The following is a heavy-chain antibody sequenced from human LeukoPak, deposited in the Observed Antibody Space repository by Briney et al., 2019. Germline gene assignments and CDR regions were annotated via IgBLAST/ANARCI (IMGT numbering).Heavy chain of an antibody. CDR3: ARDLGPDY. Sequence: SETLSLTCAVSGYSISSGYYWGWIRQPPGKGLEWIGSIYHSGSTYYSPSLKSRVTISVDTSKNQFSLKLSSVTAADTAVYYCARDLGPDYWGQGTLVTVSS. J-gene: IGHJ4*02. CDR2: IYHSGST. V-gene: IGHV4-38-2*02. CDR1: GYSISSGYY.